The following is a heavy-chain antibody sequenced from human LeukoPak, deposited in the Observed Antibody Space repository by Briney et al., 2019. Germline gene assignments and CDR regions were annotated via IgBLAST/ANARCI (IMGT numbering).Heavy chain of an antibody. CDR3: AKGPWGGQWLVSPFDY. CDR2: ISGSGGST. CDR1: GFTFSSYA. J-gene: IGHJ4*02. D-gene: IGHD6-19*01. Sequence: RSGGSLRLSCAASGFTFSSYAMSWVRQAPGKGLEWVSAISGSGGSTYYADSVKGRFTISRDNSKNTLYLQMNSLRAEDTAVYYCAKGPWGGQWLVSPFDYWGQGTLVTVSS. V-gene: IGHV3-23*01.